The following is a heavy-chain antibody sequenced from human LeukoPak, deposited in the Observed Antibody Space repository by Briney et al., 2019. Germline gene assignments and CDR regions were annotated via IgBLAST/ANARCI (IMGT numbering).Heavy chain of an antibody. D-gene: IGHD2-15*01. CDR2: ISSNGGST. CDR1: GFTFSSYA. Sequence: GGSLRLSCAASGFTFSSYAMHWVRQAPGKGLEYVSAISSNGGSTYYANSVKGRFTISRDNSKNTLYLQMNSLRAEDTAVYYCAKDRYCSGGSCYSNDAFDIWGQGTMVTVSS. V-gene: IGHV3-64*01. J-gene: IGHJ3*02. CDR3: AKDRYCSGGSCYSNDAFDI.